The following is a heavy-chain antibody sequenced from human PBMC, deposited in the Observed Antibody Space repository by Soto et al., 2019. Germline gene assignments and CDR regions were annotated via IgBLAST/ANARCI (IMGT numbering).Heavy chain of an antibody. CDR2: IIPIFGTA. CDR3: ARDGVLYNWFDP. J-gene: IGHJ5*02. Sequence: GASVKVSCKASGGTFSSYAISWVRQAPGQGLEWMGGIIPIFGTANYAQKFQGSVTITADESTSTAYMELSSLRSEDTAVYYCARDGVLYNWFDPWGQGTLVTVSS. CDR1: GGTFSSYA. D-gene: IGHD2-15*01. V-gene: IGHV1-69*13.